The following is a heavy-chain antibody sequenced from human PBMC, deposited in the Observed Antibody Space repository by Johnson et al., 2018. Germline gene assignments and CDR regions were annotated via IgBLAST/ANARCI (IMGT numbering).Heavy chain of an antibody. CDR2: FDPEEGET. V-gene: IGHV1-24*01. Sequence: QVQLVQSGAEVKKPGASVKVSCKVSGYNLGDIPIHWVRQSPGKGLDWMGGFDPEEGETVYAQTFQDRVTVTEDTSADPAYMELSSLTLDDTAVYYGAAVGAGAGTFEGFDFWGQGTMVIVSS. CDR1: GYNLGDIP. D-gene: IGHD1-26*01. J-gene: IGHJ3*01. CDR3: AAVGAGAGTFEGFDF.